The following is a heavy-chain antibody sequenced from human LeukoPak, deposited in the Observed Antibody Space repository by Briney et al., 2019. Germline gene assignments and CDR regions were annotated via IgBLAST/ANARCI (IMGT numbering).Heavy chain of an antibody. Sequence: SETLSLTCTVSGGSISSSSDCWGWIRQAPGKGLEWIGSIYYHENTYYNSSLKSRVPISVDTSKNQFSLKLNSVTAADTAVYFCARRAYSAAYWKHFDYWGQGILVTVSS. D-gene: IGHD1-1*01. CDR2: IYYHENT. V-gene: IGHV4-39*01. CDR1: GGSISSSSDC. J-gene: IGHJ4*02. CDR3: ARRAYSAAYWKHFDY.